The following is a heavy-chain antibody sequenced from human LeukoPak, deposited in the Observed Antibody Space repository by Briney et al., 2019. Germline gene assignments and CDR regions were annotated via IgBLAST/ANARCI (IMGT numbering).Heavy chain of an antibody. J-gene: IGHJ4*02. CDR1: GGSFSGYY. CDR3: ARGRIFSSSSTLFDY. CDR2: INHSGST. D-gene: IGHD6-6*01. V-gene: IGHV4-34*01. Sequence: SETLSLTCAVYGGSFSGYYWSWIRQPPGKGLEWIGEINHSGSTNYNPSLKSRVTISVDTSKNQFSLKLSSVTAADTAVYYCARGRIFSSSSTLFDYWGQGTLVTVSP.